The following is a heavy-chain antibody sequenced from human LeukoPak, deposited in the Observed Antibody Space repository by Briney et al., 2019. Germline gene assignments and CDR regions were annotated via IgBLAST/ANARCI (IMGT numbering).Heavy chain of an antibody. J-gene: IGHJ5*01. CDR3: ARDPDS. CDR2: IYTSGST. CDR1: GGSISSGSYY. V-gene: IGHV4-61*02. Sequence: SETLSLTCTVSGGSISSGSYYWSWIRQPAGKGLEWIGRIYTSGSTNYNPSLKSRVTISVDTSKNQFSLKLSSVTAAGTAVYYCARDPDSSGQGTLVTVSS.